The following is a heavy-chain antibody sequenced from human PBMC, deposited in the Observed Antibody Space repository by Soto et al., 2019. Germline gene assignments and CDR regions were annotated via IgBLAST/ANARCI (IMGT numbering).Heavy chain of an antibody. CDR3: ARGSAYSDYDLEY. J-gene: IGHJ4*02. V-gene: IGHV3-23*01. D-gene: IGHD4-17*01. CDR2: ISGTGGRT. CDR1: GFTFTSYA. Sequence: EVQLLESGGGLVRPGGSLRLSCAASGFTFTSYAMTWVRQAPGKGLEWVSGISGTGGRTYYADSVKGRFTISRDKSKNTLYLHVNSLRAEDTAVYYCARGSAYSDYDLEYWGQGTLVTVSA.